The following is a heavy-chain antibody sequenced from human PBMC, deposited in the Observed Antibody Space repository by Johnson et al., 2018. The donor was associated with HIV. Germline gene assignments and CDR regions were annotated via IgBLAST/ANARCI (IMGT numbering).Heavy chain of an antibody. D-gene: IGHD7-27*01. CDR2: INSDGSST. CDR1: GFTFTSYG. V-gene: IGHV3-74*02. J-gene: IGHJ3*02. CDR3: ARTLTGDFGAFDI. Sequence: VQLVESGGGVVQPGGSLRLSCAASGFTFTSYGMHWVRQAPGKGLVWVSRINSDGSSTNYADSVKVRFTISRDNAKNSLYLQMNSLRAEDTAVYYCARTLTGDFGAFDIWGQGTMVTVSS.